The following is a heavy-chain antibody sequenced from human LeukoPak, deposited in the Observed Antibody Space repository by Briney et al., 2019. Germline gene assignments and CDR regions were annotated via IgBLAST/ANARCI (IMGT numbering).Heavy chain of an antibody. J-gene: IGHJ4*02. D-gene: IGHD3-22*01. Sequence: GGSLRLSCAASGFTFSNAWISWVRQAPGKGLEWVGRIKSKTDGGTTDYAAPVKGRFTISRDDSKNTLYLQMNSLRAEDTAVYYCARGSYFKDSITWKMPGHYWGQGTLVTVSS. CDR2: IKSKTDGGTT. V-gene: IGHV3-15*01. CDR1: GFTFSNAW. CDR3: ARGSYFKDSITWKMPGHY.